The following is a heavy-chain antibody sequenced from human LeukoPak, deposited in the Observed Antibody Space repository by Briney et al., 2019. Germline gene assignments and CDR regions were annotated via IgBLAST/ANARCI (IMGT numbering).Heavy chain of an antibody. CDR3: ARTVGSSRDGYSLDY. J-gene: IGHJ4*02. D-gene: IGHD5-24*01. Sequence: GESLKISCKGSGYSFTSYWIGWVRQMPGKGLEWMGIIYPGDSDTRYSPSFQGQVTISADKSISTAYLQWSSLKASDTAMYYCARTVGSSRDGYSLDYWGQGTLVTVSS. V-gene: IGHV5-51*01. CDR1: GYSFTSYW. CDR2: IYPGDSDT.